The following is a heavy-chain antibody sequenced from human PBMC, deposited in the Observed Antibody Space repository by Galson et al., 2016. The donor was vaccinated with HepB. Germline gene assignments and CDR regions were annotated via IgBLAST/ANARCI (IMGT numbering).Heavy chain of an antibody. Sequence: SLRLSCAASRFTFSTYAMDWVRQAPGKGPEWVSAINGNGGSTYYTDSVKGRFTISRDNSKNTLYLQMNSLRAEDTAVYSCARWAYQSGNYRALDYWGQGTLVTVSS. D-gene: IGHD3-16*02. CDR3: ARWAYQSGNYRALDY. CDR1: RFTFSTYA. J-gene: IGHJ4*02. CDR2: INGNGGST. V-gene: IGHV3-23*01.